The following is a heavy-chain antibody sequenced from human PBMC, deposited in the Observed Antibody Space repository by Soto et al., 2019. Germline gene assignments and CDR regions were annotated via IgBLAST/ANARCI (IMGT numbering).Heavy chain of an antibody. J-gene: IGHJ5*02. CDR1: GYTFTSYA. CDR3: ARPARASAGTGWFDP. CDR2: INAGNGNT. Sequence: QVQLVQSGAEVKKPGASVKVSCKASGYTFTSYAMHWVRQAPGQSLEWMGWINAGNGNTKYSQKFQGRVTITRDTSASTAYMELSSLRSEDTAVYYCARPARASAGTGWFDPWGQGTLVTVSS. D-gene: IGHD6-13*01. V-gene: IGHV1-3*01.